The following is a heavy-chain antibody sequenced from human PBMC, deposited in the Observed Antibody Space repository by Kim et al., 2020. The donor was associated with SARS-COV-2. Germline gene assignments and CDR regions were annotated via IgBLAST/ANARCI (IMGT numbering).Heavy chain of an antibody. V-gene: IGHV1-69*13. CDR2: IITITGKA. CDR1: GDTFSSYA. CDR3: ARGSSSGYYDH. D-gene: IGHD3-22*01. J-gene: IGHJ4*02. Sequence: SVKVSCKASGDTFSSYAMSWVRQAPGQGLEWMGGIITITGKANYAQKFTGRVMITADASTSTAYMELSSLRSEDTAVYYCARGSSSGYYDHWGQGTQVT.